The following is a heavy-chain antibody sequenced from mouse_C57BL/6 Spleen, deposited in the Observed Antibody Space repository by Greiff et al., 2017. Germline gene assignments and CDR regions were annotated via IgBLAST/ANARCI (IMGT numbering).Heavy chain of an antibody. D-gene: IGHD2-2*01. Sequence: EVKVVESGGGLVQSGRSLRLSCATSGFTFSDFYMEWVRQAPGKGLEWIAASRNKANDYTTEYSASVKVRFIVSRDTSQSILYLQMNALRAEDTAIYYCARDDGYYDAMDYWGQGTSVTVSS. V-gene: IGHV7-1*01. CDR1: GFTFSDFY. CDR2: SRNKANDYTT. J-gene: IGHJ4*01. CDR3: ARDDGYYDAMDY.